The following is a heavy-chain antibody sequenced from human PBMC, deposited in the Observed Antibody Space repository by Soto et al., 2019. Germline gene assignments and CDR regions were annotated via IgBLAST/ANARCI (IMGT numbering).Heavy chain of an antibody. Sequence: VQLVESGGGVVQPGRSLRLSCAASGFTFSSYGLHWVRPAPGKGLEWVAVISYDGSNKYYADSVKGRFTISRDNSKNTLYLQMNSLRAEDTAVYYCAKARGFDYWGQGTLVTVSS. J-gene: IGHJ4*02. CDR1: GFTFSSYG. D-gene: IGHD3-16*01. CDR3: AKARGFDY. CDR2: ISYDGSNK. V-gene: IGHV3-30*18.